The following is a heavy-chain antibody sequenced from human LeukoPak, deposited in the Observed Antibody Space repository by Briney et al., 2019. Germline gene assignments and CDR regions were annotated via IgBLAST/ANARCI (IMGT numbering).Heavy chain of an antibody. V-gene: IGHV3-23*01. Sequence: PGGSLRLSCVASGFTFNNYAMTWVRQAPGKGLEWVSAISGSGYSTYYADSVKGRFTISRDNSKHTLYLQMNSLRAEDTALYFCAQWSRYFDYWGQGTLVTVSS. J-gene: IGHJ4*02. CDR3: AQWSRYFDY. CDR1: GFTFNNYA. CDR2: ISGSGYST. D-gene: IGHD1-26*01.